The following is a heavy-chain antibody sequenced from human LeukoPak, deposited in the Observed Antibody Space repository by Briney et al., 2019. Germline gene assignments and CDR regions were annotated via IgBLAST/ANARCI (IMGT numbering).Heavy chain of an antibody. CDR2: ISGSGGST. V-gene: IGHV3-23*01. CDR3: ARDRCHGYYDFWRTYYYYYYMDV. CDR1: GFTFSSYA. J-gene: IGHJ6*03. Sequence: GGSLRLSCAASGFTFSSYAMSWVRQAPGKGLEWVSAISGSGGSTYYADSVKGRFTISRDNSKNTLYLQMNSLRAEDTAVYYCARDRCHGYYDFWRTYYYYYYMDVWGKGTTVTVSS. D-gene: IGHD3-3*01.